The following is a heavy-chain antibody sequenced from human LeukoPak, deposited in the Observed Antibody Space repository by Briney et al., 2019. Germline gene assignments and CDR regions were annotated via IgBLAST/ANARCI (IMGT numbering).Heavy chain of an antibody. CDR3: AKGQYQLLSIYYGMDV. CDR1: GFTFSSYA. CDR2: ISGSGGST. D-gene: IGHD2-2*01. Sequence: PGGSLRLSCAASGFTFSSYAVSWVRQAPGKGLEWVSAISGSGGSTYYADSVKGRFTISRDNSKNTLYLQMNSLRAEDTAVYYCAKGQYQLLSIYYGMDVWGQGTTVTVSS. V-gene: IGHV3-23*01. J-gene: IGHJ6*02.